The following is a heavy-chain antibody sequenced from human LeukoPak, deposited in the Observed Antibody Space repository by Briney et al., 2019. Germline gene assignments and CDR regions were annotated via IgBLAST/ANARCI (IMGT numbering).Heavy chain of an antibody. V-gene: IGHV3-30*03. CDR2: ISYDGSNK. CDR1: GFTFSSYG. J-gene: IGHJ4*02. D-gene: IGHD5-18*01. CDR3: ATRIQLTRDY. Sequence: SGGSLRLSCAASGFTFSSYGMYWVRQAPGKGLEWVALISYDGSNKYYADSVKGRFTISRDNSKNTLYLQMNSLRAEDTAVYYCATRIQLTRDYWGQGTLVTVSS.